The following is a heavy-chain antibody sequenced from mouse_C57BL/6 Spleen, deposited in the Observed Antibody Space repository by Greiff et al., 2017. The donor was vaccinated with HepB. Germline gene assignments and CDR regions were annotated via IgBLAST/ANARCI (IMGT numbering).Heavy chain of an antibody. Sequence: QVQLQQPGAELVMPGASVKLSCKASGYTFTSYWMHWVKQRPGQGLEWIGEIDPSDSYTNYNQKFKGKSPLTVDKSSSTAYMQLSSLTSEDSAVYYCARSDYYGSRRYFDVWGTGTTVTVSS. J-gene: IGHJ1*03. V-gene: IGHV1-69*01. CDR1: GYTFTSYW. CDR3: ARSDYYGSRRYFDV. CDR2: IDPSDSYT. D-gene: IGHD1-1*01.